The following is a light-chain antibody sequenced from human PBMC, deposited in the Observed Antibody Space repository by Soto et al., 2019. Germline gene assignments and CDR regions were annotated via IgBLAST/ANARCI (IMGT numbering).Light chain of an antibody. CDR2: AAS. V-gene: IGKV1-6*01. CDR3: LQDYNYPRT. Sequence: AIQMTQSPSSRSASVGDRDTITCRASQGIRNDLGWYQQKPGKAPKLLIYAASSLQSGVPSRFSGSGSGTDFTLTIISLQPEDFATYYCLQDYNYPRTFGQGTKVDIK. J-gene: IGKJ1*01. CDR1: QGIRND.